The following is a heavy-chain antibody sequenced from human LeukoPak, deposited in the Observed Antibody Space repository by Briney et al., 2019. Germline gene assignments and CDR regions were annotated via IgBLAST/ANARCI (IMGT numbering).Heavy chain of an antibody. CDR2: ISAYNGNT. D-gene: IGHD2-15*01. V-gene: IGHV1-18*01. CDR1: GYTFTSYG. J-gene: IGHJ4*02. CDR3: ARDSRYCSGGSCYWDY. Sequence: ASVKVSCKASGYTFTSYGISWVRQAPGQGLEWMGWISAYNGNTNYAQKFQGRVTITADKSTSTAYMELSSLRSEDTAVYYCARDSRYCSGGSCYWDYWGQGTLVTVSS.